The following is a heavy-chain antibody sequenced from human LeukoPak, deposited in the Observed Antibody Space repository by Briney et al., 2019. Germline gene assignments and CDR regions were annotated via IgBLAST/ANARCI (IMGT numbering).Heavy chain of an antibody. Sequence: SVKVSCKASGGTFSSYAISWVRQAPGQGLEWMGGFIPIFGTANYAQKFQGRVTITTDESTSTAYMELSSLRSEDTAVYYCARGRSISSYMDVWGKGTTVTVSS. D-gene: IGHD6-6*01. CDR1: GGTFSSYA. CDR2: FIPIFGTA. CDR3: ARGRSISSYMDV. J-gene: IGHJ6*03. V-gene: IGHV1-69*05.